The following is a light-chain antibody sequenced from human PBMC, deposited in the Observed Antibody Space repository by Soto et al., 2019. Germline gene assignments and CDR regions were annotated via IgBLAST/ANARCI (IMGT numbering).Light chain of an antibody. CDR3: QQLNSYPIT. CDR1: QTISSW. Sequence: DIQISHSPSSLSASVLYRVTITCRASQTISSWLAWYQQKPGKAPKLLIYAASTLQSGVPSRFSGSGSGTEFTLTISSLQPEDFATYYCQQLNSYPITFGQGTRLEIK. V-gene: IGKV1-9*01. CDR2: AAS. J-gene: IGKJ5*01.